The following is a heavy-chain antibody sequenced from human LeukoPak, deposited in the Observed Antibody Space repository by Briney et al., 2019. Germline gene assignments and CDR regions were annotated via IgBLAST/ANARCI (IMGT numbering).Heavy chain of an antibody. D-gene: IGHD2-2*02. Sequence: GASVKVSCKASGYTFTSNGISWVRQAPGQGLEWMGWISAYNGNTNYAQKLQGRVTMTTDTSTSTAYMELRSLRSDDTAVYYCATTPMGHCSSTSCYKSRGAFDIWGQGTMVTVSS. J-gene: IGHJ3*02. V-gene: IGHV1-18*01. CDR1: GYTFTSNG. CDR3: ATTPMGHCSSTSCYKSRGAFDI. CDR2: ISAYNGNT.